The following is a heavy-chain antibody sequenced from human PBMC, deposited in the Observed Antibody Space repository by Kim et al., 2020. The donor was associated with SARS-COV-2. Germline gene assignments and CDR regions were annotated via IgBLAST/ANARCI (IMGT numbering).Heavy chain of an antibody. CDR1: GFTVSSNY. CDR3: ARESSGWQGGPFDP. J-gene: IGHJ5*02. Sequence: GGSLRLSCAASGFTVSSNYMSWVRQAPGKGLEWVSVIYSGGSTYYADSVKGRFTISRHNSKNTLYLQMNSLRAEDTAVYYCARESSGWQGGPFDPWGQGTLVTVSS. CDR2: IYSGGST. D-gene: IGHD6-19*01. V-gene: IGHV3-53*04.